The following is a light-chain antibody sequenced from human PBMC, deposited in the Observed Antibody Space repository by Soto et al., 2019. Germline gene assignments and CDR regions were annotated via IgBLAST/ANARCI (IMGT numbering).Light chain of an antibody. CDR3: SSYARGIPV. CDR2: EVG. J-gene: IGLJ1*01. CDR1: SSDIGTFNY. Sequence: QSALTQPPSASGSPGQSVTISCTGTSSDIGTFNYVSWYQHNPGKAPKLLIYEVGKRPSGVPDRFSGSKSGNTASLTVSGLQPEDEADYYCSSYARGIPVFGAGTKVTVL. V-gene: IGLV2-8*01.